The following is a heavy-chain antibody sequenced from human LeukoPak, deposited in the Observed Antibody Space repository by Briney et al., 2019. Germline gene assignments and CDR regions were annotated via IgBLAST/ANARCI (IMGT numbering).Heavy chain of an antibody. CDR3: AKRHRELTMTAPGNYVDH. D-gene: IGHD3-10*01. V-gene: IGHV3-23*05. Sequence: GVSLRLSCAASGFTFSNYAMTWVRQAPGKGLEWGSSLGLETYYAESVKGRFTISRDNSKNTVYLQMNSLRDEDTAIYCRAKRHRELTMTAPGNYVDHWGQGNLVTVSS. CDR2: LGLET. J-gene: IGHJ4*02. CDR1: GFTFSNYA.